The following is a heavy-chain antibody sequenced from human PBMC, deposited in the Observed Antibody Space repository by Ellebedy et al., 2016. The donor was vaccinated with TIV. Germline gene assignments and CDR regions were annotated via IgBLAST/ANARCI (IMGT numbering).Heavy chain of an antibody. CDR1: GFTVSSSY. V-gene: IGHV3-53*01. Sequence: LSLTCAASGFTVSSSYMTWVRQAPGKGLEWVSVVYSGGNTYYADSVRGRFTISRDTSKTTLYLQMNSLRAEDTAVYYCAKAFPFGDKYGWSRLDYWGQGTLVTVSS. CDR3: AKAFPFGDKYGWSRLDY. J-gene: IGHJ4*02. CDR2: VYSGGNT. D-gene: IGHD1-26*01.